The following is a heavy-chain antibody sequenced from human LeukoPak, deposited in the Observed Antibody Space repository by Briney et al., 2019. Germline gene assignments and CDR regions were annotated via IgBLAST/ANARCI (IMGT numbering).Heavy chain of an antibody. CDR2: IYHSGST. CDR1: GYSISSGYY. V-gene: IGHV4-38-2*02. J-gene: IGHJ4*02. CDR3: ARGIQLWLFDY. Sequence: SETLSLTCTVSGYSISSGYYWGWIRQPPGKGLEWIGSIYHSGSTYYNPSLKSRVTISVDTSKNQFSLKLSSVTAADTAVYYCARGIQLWLFDYWGQGTLVTVSS. D-gene: IGHD5-18*01.